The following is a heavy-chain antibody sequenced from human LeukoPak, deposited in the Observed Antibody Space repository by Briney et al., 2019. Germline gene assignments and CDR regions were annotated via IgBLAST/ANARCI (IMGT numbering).Heavy chain of an antibody. D-gene: IGHD3-9*01. J-gene: IGHJ4*02. CDR2: IYYSGST. CDR1: GGSISSYY. CDR3: ARGFTISPDY. Sequence: MPSETLSLTCTVSGGSISSYYWSWIRQPPGKGLEWIGYIYYSGSTNYNPSLKSRVTISVDTSKNQFSLKLSSVTAADTAVYYCARGFTISPDYWGQGTLVTVSS. V-gene: IGHV4-59*01.